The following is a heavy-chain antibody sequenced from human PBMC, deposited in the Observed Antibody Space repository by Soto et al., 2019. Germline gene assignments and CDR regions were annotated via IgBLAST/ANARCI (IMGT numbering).Heavy chain of an antibody. CDR1: GFTFSSYS. Sequence: GGSLRLSCAASGFTFSSYSMNWVRQAPGKGLEWVSYISSSSSTIYYADSVKGRFTISRDNAKNSLYLQMNSLRAEDTAVYYCAKDWHGDYSDYWGQGTLVTVSS. CDR3: AKDWHGDYSDY. D-gene: IGHD4-17*01. V-gene: IGHV3-48*01. J-gene: IGHJ4*02. CDR2: ISSSSSTI.